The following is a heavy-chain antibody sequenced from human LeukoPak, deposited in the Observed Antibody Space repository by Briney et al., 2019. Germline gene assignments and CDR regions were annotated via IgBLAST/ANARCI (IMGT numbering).Heavy chain of an antibody. Sequence: HRASVKVSCKASGYTFTGYYMHWVRQAPGQGREWMGWINPNSGGTNYAQKFQGRVTMTRDTSISTAYMELSRLRSDDTAVYYCARGGSTSWSRYFDYWGQGTLVTVSS. CDR2: INPNSGGT. V-gene: IGHV1-2*02. D-gene: IGHD2-2*01. J-gene: IGHJ4*02. CDR3: ARGGSTSWSRYFDY. CDR1: GYTFTGYY.